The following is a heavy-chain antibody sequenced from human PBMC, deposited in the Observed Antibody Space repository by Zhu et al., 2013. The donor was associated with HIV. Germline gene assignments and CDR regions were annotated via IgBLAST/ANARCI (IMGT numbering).Heavy chain of an antibody. V-gene: IGHV1-8*01. CDR2: MNPSSGNT. J-gene: IGHJ4*03. Sequence: QVQLLQAGAEVKKPGATLRVSCRAFGDTLRNSDVHWVRQAPGQGLQWMGWMNPSSGNTGFQYKFEDRIIMTWDTSTMTAHLEMTRLTSADTALYFCARAASKHCDKRRCYWGTQNLWGQGTQVTVSS. D-gene: IGHD2-2*01. CDR3: ARAASKHCDKRRCYWGTQNL. CDR1: GDTLRNSD.